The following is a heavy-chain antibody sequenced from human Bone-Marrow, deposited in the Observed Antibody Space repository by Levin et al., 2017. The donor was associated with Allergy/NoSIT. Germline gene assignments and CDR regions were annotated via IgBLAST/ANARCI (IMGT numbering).Heavy chain of an antibody. J-gene: IGHJ4*02. CDR1: GFTFSSYS. V-gene: IGHV3-23*01. D-gene: IGHD6-6*01. CDR2: IIASGGRT. CDR3: AKKEYSSSSFFDY. Sequence: GEYLKISCAASGFTFSSYSMSWVRQAPGKGLEWVSAIIASGGRTYYADSVKGRFTISRDNSKSTLDLQMNSLIAEDTAVYYCAKKEYSSSSFFDYWGQGALVTVSS.